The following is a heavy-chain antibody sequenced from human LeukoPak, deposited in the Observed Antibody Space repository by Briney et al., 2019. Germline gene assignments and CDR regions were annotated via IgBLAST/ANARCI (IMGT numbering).Heavy chain of an antibody. CDR3: ARDSLPHYYTSGSQNPADY. J-gene: IGHJ4*02. V-gene: IGHV1-46*01. CDR1: VYTLTSYR. Sequence: GASVKVSCKASVYTLTSYRIHWVRQAPAQGLEWMGIINPSGGITSYTQKFQGRVTMTRDNSTSTVYMELSSLRSEDTAVYYCARDSLPHYYTSGSQNPADYWGQGTLVTVSS. CDR2: INPSGGIT. D-gene: IGHD3-10*01.